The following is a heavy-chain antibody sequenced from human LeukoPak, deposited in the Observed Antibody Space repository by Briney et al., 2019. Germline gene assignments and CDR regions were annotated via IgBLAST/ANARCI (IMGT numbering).Heavy chain of an antibody. CDR1: GYTFASYD. Sequence: ASVKVSCKASGYTFASYDINWVRQATGQGLEWMGWMNPNSGNTGYAQKFQGRVTMTRNTSISTAYMELSSLRSEDTAVYYCARVHLGEWLAYGDYWGPGTLVTVSS. CDR2: MNPNSGNT. J-gene: IGHJ4*02. D-gene: IGHD3-3*01. CDR3: ARVHLGEWLAYGDY. V-gene: IGHV1-8*01.